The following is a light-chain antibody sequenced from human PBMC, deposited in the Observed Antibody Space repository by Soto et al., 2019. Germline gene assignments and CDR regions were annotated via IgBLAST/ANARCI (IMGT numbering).Light chain of an antibody. V-gene: IGLV1-47*02. CDR3: QSYDSRLSAHV. CDR2: SNN. J-gene: IGLJ1*01. CDR1: SSNTGSNY. Sequence: QSVLTQAPSASGTPGQRVTISCSGSSSNTGSNYVYWYQQLSGTAPKLLIYSNNQRPSGVPDRFSGSQSGTLASLVITGLQSEDETDYYCQSYDSRLSAHVFGTGTKLTVL.